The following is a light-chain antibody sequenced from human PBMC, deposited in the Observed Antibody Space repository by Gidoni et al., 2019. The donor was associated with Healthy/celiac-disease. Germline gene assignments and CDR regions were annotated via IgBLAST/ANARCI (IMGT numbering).Light chain of an antibody. Sequence: EIVLTQSPATLSLSPGERATLSCRASQSVSSYLAWYQQKPGQAPRLLIYDASSGSGTDFTLTIISLEPEDFAVYYCQQRSNWPLITFGQGTRLEIK. J-gene: IGKJ5*01. CDR2: DAS. CDR3: QQRSNWPLIT. V-gene: IGKV3-11*01. CDR1: QSVSSY.